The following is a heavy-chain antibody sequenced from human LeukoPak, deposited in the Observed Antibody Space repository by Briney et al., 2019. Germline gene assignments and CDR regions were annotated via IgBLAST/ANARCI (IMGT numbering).Heavy chain of an antibody. CDR2: INPNSGGT. CDR1: GYTFTGYY. V-gene: IGHV1-2*02. D-gene: IGHD3-22*01. J-gene: IGHJ4*02. CDR3: ARGRYYDSSGYYY. Sequence: ASVKVSCKASGYTFTGYYMHWLRQAPGQGLEWMGWINPNSGGTNYAQKFQGRVTMTRDTSISTAYMELSRLRSDDTAVYYCARGRYYDSSGYYYWGQGTLVTVSS.